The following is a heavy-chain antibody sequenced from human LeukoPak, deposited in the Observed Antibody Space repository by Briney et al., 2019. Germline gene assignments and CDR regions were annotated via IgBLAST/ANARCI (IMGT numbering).Heavy chain of an antibody. CDR1: GFTFSSFG. CDR3: AKGRGYNLEPEAPPDY. CDR2: IRYDGSKN. Sequence: PGRSLRLSRAASGFTFSSFGMHWVRQAPGKGLEWVTFIRYDGSKNYYADSVKGRFTISRDNSKNTLYLQMSSLRTEDTAVYYCAKGRGYNLEPEAPPDYWGQGTLVTVSS. D-gene: IGHD5-24*01. V-gene: IGHV3-30*02. J-gene: IGHJ4*02.